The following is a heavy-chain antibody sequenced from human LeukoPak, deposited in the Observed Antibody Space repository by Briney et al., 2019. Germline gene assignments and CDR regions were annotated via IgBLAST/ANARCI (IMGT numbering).Heavy chain of an antibody. J-gene: IGHJ5*02. V-gene: IGHV4-59*08. CDR1: GGSISNYY. CDR3: ARRTGIAAAGIDWFDP. D-gene: IGHD6-13*01. Sequence: PSETLSLTCTVSGGSISNYYWGWIRQPPGKGLEWVGYIYYSGSTNYNPSLKSRVTISVDTSKNQFSLKLSSVTAADTAVYYCARRTGIAAAGIDWFDPWGQGTLVTVSS. CDR2: IYYSGST.